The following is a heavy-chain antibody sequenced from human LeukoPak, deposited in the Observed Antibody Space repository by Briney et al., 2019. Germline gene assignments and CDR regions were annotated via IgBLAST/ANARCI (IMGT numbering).Heavy chain of an antibody. D-gene: IGHD6-13*01. J-gene: IGHJ4*02. V-gene: IGHV1-69*05. Sequence: SVKVSCKASGGTFSSYAISWVRQAPGQGLEWMGGIIPIFGTANYAQKLQGRVTMTTDTSTSTAYMELRSLRSDDTAVYYCARGYRLAAAGSFDYWGQGTLVTVSS. CDR2: IIPIFGTA. CDR1: GGTFSSYA. CDR3: ARGYRLAAAGSFDY.